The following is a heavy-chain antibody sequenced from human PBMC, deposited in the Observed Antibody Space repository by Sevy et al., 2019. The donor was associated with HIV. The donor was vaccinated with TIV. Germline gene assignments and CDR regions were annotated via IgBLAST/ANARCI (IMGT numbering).Heavy chain of an antibody. Sequence: GGSLRLSCAASEFMFSTYAMHWARQAPGKGLEWVAVISYDGSRHYYGESVKGRFTISRDNSKNTLFLQMNSLRLEDTAFYYCARDAGYSTDWYPSDYWGQGTLVTVSS. D-gene: IGHD6-19*01. V-gene: IGHV3-30-3*01. CDR3: ARDAGYSTDWYPSDY. CDR2: ISYDGSRH. CDR1: EFMFSTYA. J-gene: IGHJ4*02.